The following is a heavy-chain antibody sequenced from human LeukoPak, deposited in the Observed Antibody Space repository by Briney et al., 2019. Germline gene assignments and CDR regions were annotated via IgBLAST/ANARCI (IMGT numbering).Heavy chain of an antibody. D-gene: IGHD1-26*01. CDR2: ISTSSSTI. CDR3: ARDRVGAKRPGYDGFAI. J-gene: IGHJ3*02. V-gene: IGHV3-48*04. CDR1: GFTFSSYS. Sequence: GGSLRLSCAASGFTFSSYSMNWVRQAPGRGLEWVSYISTSSSTIYYADSVKGRFTISRDNAKNSLYLQMNSLRAEDTAVYYCARDRVGAKRPGYDGFAIWGQGTMVTVSS.